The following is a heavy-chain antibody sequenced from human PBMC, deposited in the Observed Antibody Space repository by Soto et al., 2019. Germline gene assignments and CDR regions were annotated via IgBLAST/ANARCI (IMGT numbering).Heavy chain of an antibody. J-gene: IGHJ4*01. Sequence: GGSLRLSCAASGLTFANARMNWVRQAPGKGLEWVGRIKTRADGGTTDYAAPVKGRFTISRDDSESTLYLQMNSLKIEDTAVYYFYNYDSGSYSTDFWGRRSLVPVSS. CDR3: YNYDSGSYSTDF. V-gene: IGHV3-15*07. CDR2: IKTRADGGTT. CDR1: GLTFANAR. D-gene: IGHD3-10*01.